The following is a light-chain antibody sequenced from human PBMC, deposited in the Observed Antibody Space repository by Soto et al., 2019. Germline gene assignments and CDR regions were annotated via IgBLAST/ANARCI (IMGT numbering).Light chain of an antibody. V-gene: IGKV1-5*01. CDR2: DAS. CDR1: QSIRYW. Sequence: IQMTQSPSTLSGSVGDRVTVTFRASQSIRYWVAWYQHKPGKAPKLLIYDASTLESGVPTRFSGSGSGTEFTLTISSLHPDDFATYYCQQYIIWSTFGQVAKVAI. CDR3: QQYIIWST. J-gene: IGKJ1*01.